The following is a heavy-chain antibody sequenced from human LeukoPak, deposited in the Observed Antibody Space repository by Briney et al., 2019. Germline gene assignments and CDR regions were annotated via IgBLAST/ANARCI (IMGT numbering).Heavy chain of an antibody. CDR1: GGTISSYY. CDR2: IYYSGST. J-gene: IGHJ5*02. CDR3: ASLPQISGWYNWFDP. V-gene: IGHV4-59*01. D-gene: IGHD6-19*01. Sequence: PSETLSLTCTVSGGTISSYYWSWIRQPPGKGLEWIGYIYYSGSTNYNPSLKSRVTISVDTSKNQFSLKLSSVTAADTAVYYCASLPQISGWYNWFDPWGQGTLVTVSS.